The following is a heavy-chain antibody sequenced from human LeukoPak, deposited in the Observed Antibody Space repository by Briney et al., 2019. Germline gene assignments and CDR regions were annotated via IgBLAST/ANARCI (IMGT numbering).Heavy chain of an antibody. V-gene: IGHV3-66*02. CDR3: ARGPKALWFGELFY. CDR1: GFTVSSNY. CDR2: IYSGGST. J-gene: IGHJ4*02. D-gene: IGHD3-10*01. Sequence: GGSPRLSCAASGFTVSSNYMSWVRQAPGKGLEWVSVIYSGGSTYYADSVKGRFTISRDNSKNTLYLQMNSLRAEDTAVYYCARGPKALWFGELFYWGQGTLVTVSS.